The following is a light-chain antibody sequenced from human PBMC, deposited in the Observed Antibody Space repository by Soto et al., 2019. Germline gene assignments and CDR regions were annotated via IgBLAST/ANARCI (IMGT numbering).Light chain of an antibody. CDR1: QSVSSF. CDR3: QQRRSWPLT. Sequence: EIVLTQSPATLSLSPGERANLSCRASQSVSSFLAWYQQKPGQAPSLLIHDASSRATGIPARFSGSGSGTDFTLTISSLEPEDFVVYYCQQRRSWPLTFGEGTKVEIK. V-gene: IGKV3-11*01. J-gene: IGKJ4*01. CDR2: DAS.